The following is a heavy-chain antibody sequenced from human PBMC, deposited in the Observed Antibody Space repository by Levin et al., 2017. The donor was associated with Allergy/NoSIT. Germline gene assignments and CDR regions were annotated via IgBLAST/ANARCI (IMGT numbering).Heavy chain of an antibody. Sequence: GESLKISCKASGYTFTDYYFHWVRQAPGQGLEWMGWMNPNSGGTNSAQKFQGRVSMTRDTSISTAYMELRRLRSDDTAVYYCARELSGDPYYFYAMDVWGQGTSVTVSS. CDR2: MNPNSGGT. V-gene: IGHV1-2*02. CDR3: ARELSGDPYYFYAMDV. CDR1: GYTFTDYY. J-gene: IGHJ6*02. D-gene: IGHD3-16*02.